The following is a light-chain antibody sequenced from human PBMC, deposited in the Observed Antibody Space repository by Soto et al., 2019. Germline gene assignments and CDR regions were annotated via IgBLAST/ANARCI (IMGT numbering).Light chain of an antibody. CDR1: QSVSSY. V-gene: IGKV3-11*01. J-gene: IGKJ1*01. Sequence: EIVLTQSPATLSLSPGERATLSCRASQSVSSYLAWYQQKPGQAPRLLIYDASNSATGIPARFSGSGSGTDFTLTIRSLEHEDFAVYYCQLRSNWTWTFGQGAKVQIK. CDR2: DAS. CDR3: QLRSNWTWT.